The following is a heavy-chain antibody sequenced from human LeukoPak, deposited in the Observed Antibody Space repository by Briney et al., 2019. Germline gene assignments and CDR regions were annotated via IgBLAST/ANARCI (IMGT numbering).Heavy chain of an antibody. CDR3: ARDRGVRTYYDSSGPPHGY. CDR2: IYDSGRT. CDR1: GDSISSGGNY. Sequence: SSETLSLTCTVSGDSISSGGNYWSWVRQPPGRGLEWIGYIYDSGRTYYSPSLESRVTISLDRSKTQFSLEVTSVTAADSAVYYCARDRGVRTYYDSSGPPHGYWGQGTLVTVSS. V-gene: IGHV4-30-2*01. J-gene: IGHJ4*02. D-gene: IGHD3-22*01.